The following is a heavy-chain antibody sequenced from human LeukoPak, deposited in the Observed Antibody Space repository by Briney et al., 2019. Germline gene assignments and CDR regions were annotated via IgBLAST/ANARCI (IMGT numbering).Heavy chain of an antibody. J-gene: IGHJ4*02. CDR1: GFTFSSYA. V-gene: IGHV3-23*01. D-gene: IGHD1-26*01. Sequence: GGSLRLSCAASGFTFSSYAMSWVRQAPGKGLEWVSAISGSGGSTYYADSVKGRFTISSDNSKNTLYLQMNSLRAEDTAVYYCAKDPYSGSYYDYWGQGTLVTVSS. CDR3: AKDPYSGSYYDY. CDR2: ISGSGGST.